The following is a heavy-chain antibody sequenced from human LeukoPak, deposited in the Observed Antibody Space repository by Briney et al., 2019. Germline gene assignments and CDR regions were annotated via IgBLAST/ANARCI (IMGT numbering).Heavy chain of an antibody. CDR3: ARYYGDYVGY. Sequence: GGSLRLSCAASGFTVSSNCMSWVRRAPGKGLEWVSVIYSGGSTYYADSVKGRFTISRDNSKNTLYLQMNSLRAEDTAVYYCARYYGDYVGYWGQGTLVTVSS. V-gene: IGHV3-66*02. CDR1: GFTVSSNC. J-gene: IGHJ4*02. CDR2: IYSGGST. D-gene: IGHD4-17*01.